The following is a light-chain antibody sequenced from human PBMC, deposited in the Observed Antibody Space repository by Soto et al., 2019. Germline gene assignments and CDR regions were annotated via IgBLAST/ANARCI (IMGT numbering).Light chain of an antibody. CDR2: ATS. V-gene: IGKV3-20*01. CDR1: QRVSSRD. CDR3: QQYDNSPGYT. J-gene: IGKJ2*01. Sequence: EIVLPQSPGTLSLSPGERATLSCRASQRVSSRDLAWYQQKPGQAPRLLIYATSIRATGIPDRFSGSGSGTDFTLTISRLEPEDFAVYYCQQYDNSPGYTFGQGTKLEIK.